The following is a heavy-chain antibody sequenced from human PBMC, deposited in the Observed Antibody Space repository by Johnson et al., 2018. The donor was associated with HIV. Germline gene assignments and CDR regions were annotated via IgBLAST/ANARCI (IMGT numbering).Heavy chain of an antibody. D-gene: IGHD6-19*01. Sequence: QVQLVESGGGVVQPGRSLRLSCAASGFTFSSYAMHWVRQAPGKGLEWVAVISYDGSNKYYADSVKGRFTISRDNSKNTLYLQMNSLRVEDTAVYYCAKVIAGGGTGAFDIWGQGTMVTVSS. CDR2: ISYDGSNK. J-gene: IGHJ3*02. CDR1: GFTFSSYA. V-gene: IGHV3-30*04. CDR3: AKVIAGGGTGAFDI.